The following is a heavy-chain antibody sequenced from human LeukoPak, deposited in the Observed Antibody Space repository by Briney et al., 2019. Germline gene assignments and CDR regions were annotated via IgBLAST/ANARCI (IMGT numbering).Heavy chain of an antibody. CDR2: ISGYNGNT. CDR1: GYTFTTYN. D-gene: IGHD3-22*01. Sequence: ASVKVSCKASGYTFTTYNINWVRQAPGQGLEWMGWISGYNGNTNYAQKLQGRVTMTTDTSTSTAYMELRSLKSDDTAVYYCASLENYYDSSGYSVTDAFDIWGQGTMVTVS. V-gene: IGHV1-18*01. CDR3: ASLENYYDSSGYSVTDAFDI. J-gene: IGHJ3*02.